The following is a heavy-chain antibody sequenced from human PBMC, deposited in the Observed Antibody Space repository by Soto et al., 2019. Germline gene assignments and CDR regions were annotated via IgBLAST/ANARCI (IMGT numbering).Heavy chain of an antibody. Sequence: QVQLVESGGGVVQPGRSLRLSCAASGFIFSSYGMHWVRQAPGKGLEWVAVISYEGSHTYYADSVKGRFTITRDNSKNTLYLQMNSLRPEDTAVYSCAKEVHCGGGSCSWSEGFDYWGQGTLLTVSS. D-gene: IGHD2-15*01. V-gene: IGHV3-30*18. J-gene: IGHJ4*02. CDR1: GFIFSSYG. CDR2: ISYEGSHT. CDR3: AKEVHCGGGSCSWSEGFDY.